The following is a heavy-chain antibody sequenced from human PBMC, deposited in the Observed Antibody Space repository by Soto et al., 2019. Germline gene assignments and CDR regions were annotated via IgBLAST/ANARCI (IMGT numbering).Heavy chain of an antibody. CDR1: GFTFSDYY. V-gene: IGHV3-11*01. J-gene: IGHJ3*02. Sequence: GGSLRLSCAASGFTFSDYYMSWIRQAPGKGLEWVSYISSSGSTIYYADSVKGRFTISRDNAKNSLYLQMNSLRAEDTAVYYCARDLELRFLEWRNAFDIWGQGTMVTVSS. CDR3: ARDLELRFLEWRNAFDI. CDR2: ISSSGSTI. D-gene: IGHD3-3*01.